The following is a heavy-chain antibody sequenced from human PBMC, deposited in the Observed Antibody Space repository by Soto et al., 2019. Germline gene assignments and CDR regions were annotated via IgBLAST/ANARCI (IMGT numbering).Heavy chain of an antibody. CDR3: ARVYSSSWRDAFDI. V-gene: IGHV1-8*01. J-gene: IGHJ3*02. D-gene: IGHD6-13*01. Sequence: GASVKLSCKASGYTFTSYDINWVRQATGQGLEWMGWMNPNSGNTGYAQKFQGRVTMTRNTSISTAYMELSSLRSEDTAVYYCARVYSSSWRDAFDIWGQGTMVTVSS. CDR2: MNPNSGNT. CDR1: GYTFTSYD.